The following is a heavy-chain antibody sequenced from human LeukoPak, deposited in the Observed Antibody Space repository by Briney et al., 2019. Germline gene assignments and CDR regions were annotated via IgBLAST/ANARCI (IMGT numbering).Heavy chain of an antibody. CDR2: ISSINHT. J-gene: IGHJ4*02. CDR1: GFTFSSYS. CDR3: ARDLYGDHSHDY. V-gene: IGHV3-21*01. Sequence: GGSLRLSCSASGFTFSSYSMNWVRQAPGKGLEWVSSISSINHTYYADSVKGRFTISRDNAENSLYLQMNSLRAEDTAVYYCARDLYGDHSHDYWGQGTLVTVSS. D-gene: IGHD4-17*01.